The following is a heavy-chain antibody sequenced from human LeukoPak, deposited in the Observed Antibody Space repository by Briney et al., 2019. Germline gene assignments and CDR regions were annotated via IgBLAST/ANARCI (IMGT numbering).Heavy chain of an antibody. CDR2: INSDGSST. D-gene: IGHD3-16*01. J-gene: IGHJ4*02. CDR3: ARDGGTQCFDY. V-gene: IGHV3-74*01. CDR1: GFTFSSYW. Sequence: GGSLRLSCAASGFTFSSYWMHWVRQAPGKGLVWVSRINSDGSSTSYADSVKGRFTISRGNAKNTLYLQMNSLRAEDTAVYYCARDGGTQCFDYWGQGTLVTVSS.